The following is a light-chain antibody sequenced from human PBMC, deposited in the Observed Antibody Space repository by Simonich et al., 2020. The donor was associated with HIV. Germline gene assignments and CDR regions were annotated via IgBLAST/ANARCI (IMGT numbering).Light chain of an antibody. CDR1: QSVSSN. CDR2: GAS. J-gene: IGKJ1*01. Sequence: EIVMTQSPATLSVSPGERATLSCRASQSVSSNLSWYQQQPGQAPRLLIYGASTRATGIPARFSGSGSWTEFTLTTSSRQSEDVAVYYCQQYNNLPPWTFGQGTKVEIK. CDR3: QQYNNLPPWT. V-gene: IGKV3-15*01.